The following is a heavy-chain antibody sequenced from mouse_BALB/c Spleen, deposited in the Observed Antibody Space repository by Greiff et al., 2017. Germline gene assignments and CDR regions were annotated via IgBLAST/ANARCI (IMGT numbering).Heavy chain of an antibody. J-gene: IGHJ2*01. V-gene: IGHV5-4*02. CDR3: ARADYYGNYVGY. CDR2: ISDGGSYT. D-gene: IGHD2-1*01. Sequence: DVMLVESGGGLVKPGGSLKLSCAASGFTFSDYYMYWVRQTPEKRLEWVATISDGGSYTYYPDSVKGRFTISRDNAKNNLYLQMSSLKSEDTAMYYCARADYYGNYVGYWGQGTTLTVSS. CDR1: GFTFSDYY.